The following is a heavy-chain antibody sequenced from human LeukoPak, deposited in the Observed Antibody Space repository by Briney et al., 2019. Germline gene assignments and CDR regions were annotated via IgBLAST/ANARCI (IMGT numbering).Heavy chain of an antibody. Sequence: GGSLRLSCAASGFTLSSYSMNWVRQAPGKGLEWVSSISSSSSYIYYADSVKGRFTISRDNAKNSLYLQMNSLRAEDTAVYYCARDQSDSSGYYYFDYWGQGTLVTVSS. CDR2: ISSSSSYI. CDR1: GFTLSSYS. CDR3: ARDQSDSSGYYYFDY. J-gene: IGHJ4*02. D-gene: IGHD3-22*01. V-gene: IGHV3-21*01.